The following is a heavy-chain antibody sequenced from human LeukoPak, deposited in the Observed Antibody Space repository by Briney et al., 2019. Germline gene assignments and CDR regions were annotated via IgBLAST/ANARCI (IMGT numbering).Heavy chain of an antibody. J-gene: IGHJ4*02. CDR2: ISSSSSTI. D-gene: IGHD3-10*01. CDR1: GFTFSSYS. CDR3: ATPNYYGSGSYYFDY. V-gene: IGHV3-48*01. Sequence: GGSLRLSCAASGFTFSSYSMNWVRQAPGKGLEWVSYISSSSSTIYYADSVKGRFTISRDNAKNSLYLQMNSLRTEDTALYYCATPNYYGSGSYYFDYWGQGTLVTVSS.